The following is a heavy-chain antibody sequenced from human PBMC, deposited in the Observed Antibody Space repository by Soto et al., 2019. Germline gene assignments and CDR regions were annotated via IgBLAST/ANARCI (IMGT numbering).Heavy chain of an antibody. CDR3: ARNLGYCSSTSCDDAFDI. V-gene: IGHV3-21*01. CDR1: GFTFSSYS. J-gene: IGHJ3*02. D-gene: IGHD2-2*01. Sequence: PGGSLRLSCAASGFTFSSYSMNWVRQAPGKGLEWVSSISSSSSYIYYADSVKGRFTISRDNAKNSLYLQMNSLRAEDTAVYYCARNLGYCSSTSCDDAFDIWGQGTMVTVSS. CDR2: ISSSSSYI.